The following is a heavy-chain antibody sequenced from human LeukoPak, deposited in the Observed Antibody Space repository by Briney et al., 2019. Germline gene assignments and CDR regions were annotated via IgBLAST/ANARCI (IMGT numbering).Heavy chain of an antibody. CDR2: IWSDGSNQ. Sequence: GRSLRLSCAASGFTFSHYGMHWVRQAPGKGLEWVAVIWSDGSNQYYADSVKGRFTISRDNFKNTVSLQMNSLRAEDTALYYCALDSSGYYYNYWGQGTPVTVSS. J-gene: IGHJ4*02. CDR3: ALDSSGYYYNY. V-gene: IGHV3-33*01. CDR1: GFTFSHYG. D-gene: IGHD3-22*01.